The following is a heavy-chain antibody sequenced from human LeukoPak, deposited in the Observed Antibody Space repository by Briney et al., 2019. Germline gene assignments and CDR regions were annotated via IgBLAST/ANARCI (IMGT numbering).Heavy chain of an antibody. Sequence: PSETLSLTCTVSGGSISSYYWSWIRQPAGKGLEWIGRIYTSGSTNYNPSLKSRVTMSVDTSKNQFSLKLSSVTAAEKAVYYCARDILDSSGWFPIYYFDYWGQGTLVTVSS. CDR3: ARDILDSSGWFPIYYFDY. D-gene: IGHD6-19*01. CDR2: IYTSGST. CDR1: GGSISSYY. V-gene: IGHV4-4*07. J-gene: IGHJ4*02.